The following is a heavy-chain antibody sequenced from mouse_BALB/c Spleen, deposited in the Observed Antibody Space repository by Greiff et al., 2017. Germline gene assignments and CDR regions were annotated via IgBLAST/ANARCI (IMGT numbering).Heavy chain of an antibody. Sequence: EVKLMESGGGLVQPGGSLKLSCAASGFTFSSYTMSWVCQTPEKRLEWVAYISNGGGSTYYPDTVKGRFTISRDNAKNTLYLQMSSLKSEDTAMYYCARHGNYDWYFDVWGAGTTVTVSS. CDR1: GFTFSSYT. CDR3: ARHGNYDWYFDV. V-gene: IGHV5-12-2*01. CDR2: ISNGGGST. D-gene: IGHD2-1*01. J-gene: IGHJ1*01.